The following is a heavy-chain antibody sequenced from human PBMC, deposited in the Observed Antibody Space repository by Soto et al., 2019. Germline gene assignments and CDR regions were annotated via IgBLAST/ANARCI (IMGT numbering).Heavy chain of an antibody. CDR1: GFTVSNNY. CDR2: IYSGGST. V-gene: IGHV3-53*01. CDR3: ARARDGYNFLYEPT. D-gene: IGHD5-12*01. J-gene: IGHJ4*02. Sequence: EVQLVESGGGLIQPGGSLRLSCAASGFTVSNNYMSWVRQAPGKGLEWVSVIYSGGSTYYADSVKGRFTISRDNSKNTLYLQMNSLRADDTAVYYRARARDGYNFLYEPTWGQGTLVTVSS.